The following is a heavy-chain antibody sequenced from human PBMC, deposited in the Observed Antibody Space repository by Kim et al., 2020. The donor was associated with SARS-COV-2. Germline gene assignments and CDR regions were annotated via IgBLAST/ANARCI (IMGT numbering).Heavy chain of an antibody. J-gene: IGHJ4*02. CDR2: INNGGNP. CDR1: GFTFTSRA. Sequence: GGSLRLSCVDSGFTFTSRAISWVRQSPVRGLEWVASINNGGNPYYANSVKGRFTISRDITKDTLYLQMNSMRVDDTALYYCAKEHPSNGWPAFDSWGQGTLVTVSS. CDR3: AKEHPSNGWPAFDS. V-gene: IGHV3-23*01. D-gene: IGHD6-19*01.